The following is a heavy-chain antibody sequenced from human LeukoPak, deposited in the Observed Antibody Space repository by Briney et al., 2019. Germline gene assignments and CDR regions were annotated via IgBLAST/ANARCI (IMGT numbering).Heavy chain of an antibody. CDR1: GFTFSSYA. J-gene: IGHJ3*02. Sequence: PGGSLRLSCAASGFTFSSYAMSWVRQAPGKGLEWVSAISGSGGSTYYADSVKGRFTISRDNSKNTLYLQMNSLRAEDTAVYYSAKMTMIVRGAFDIWGQGTMVTVSS. CDR2: ISGSGGST. V-gene: IGHV3-23*01. CDR3: AKMTMIVRGAFDI. D-gene: IGHD3-22*01.